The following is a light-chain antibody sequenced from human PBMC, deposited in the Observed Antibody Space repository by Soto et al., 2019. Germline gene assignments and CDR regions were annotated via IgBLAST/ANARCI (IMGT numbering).Light chain of an antibody. J-gene: IGKJ3*01. Sequence: EIVLPQSPATLSLSPGERATLSCRASQSVSSYLAWYQQKPGQAPRLLTYDASNRATDIPDKFSGSGSGTDVTLTMSRVEPEDSGVYHYEEGRYWVFTFCRGAKVVI. CDR2: DAS. CDR3: EEGRYWVFT. CDR1: QSVSSY. V-gene: IGKV3-11*01.